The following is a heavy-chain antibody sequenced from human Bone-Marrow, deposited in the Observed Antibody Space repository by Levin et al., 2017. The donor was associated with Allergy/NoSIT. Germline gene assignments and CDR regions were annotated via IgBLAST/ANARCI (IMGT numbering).Heavy chain of an antibody. CDR1: GGTFSSYA. D-gene: IGHD1-20*01. CDR2: IIPIFGTA. V-gene: IGHV1-69*06. CDR3: ARDLVPETNWNGYYYYGMDV. J-gene: IGHJ6*02. Sequence: SVKVSCKASGGTFSSYAISWVRQAPGQGLEWMGGIIPIFGTANYAQKFQGRVTITADKSTSTAYMELSSLRSEDTAVYYCARDLVPETNWNGYYYYGMDVWGQGTTVTVSS.